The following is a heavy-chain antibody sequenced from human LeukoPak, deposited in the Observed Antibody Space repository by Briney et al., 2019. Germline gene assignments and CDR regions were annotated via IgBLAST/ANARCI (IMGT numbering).Heavy chain of an antibody. J-gene: IGHJ4*02. V-gene: IGHV3-23*01. D-gene: IGHD1-26*01. CDR1: GFTFSSYA. CDR2: ISGSGGST. CDR3: AKDRSMYSGGGGYFDY. Sequence: GGSLRLSCAASGFTFSSYAMSWVRQAPGKGLEWVSAISGSGGSTYYADAVKGRFTISRDNSKNTLYLQMNSLRAEDTAVYYCAKDRSMYSGGGGYFDYWGQGTLVTVSS.